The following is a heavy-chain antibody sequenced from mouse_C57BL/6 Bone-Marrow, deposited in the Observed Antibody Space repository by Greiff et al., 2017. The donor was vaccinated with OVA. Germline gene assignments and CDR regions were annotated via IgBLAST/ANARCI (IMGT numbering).Heavy chain of an antibody. Sequence: DVQLVESVAELVRPGASVKLSCTASGFNIKNTYMHWVKQRPEQGLEWIGRIDPANGNTKYAPKFQGKATITADTSSNTAYLQLSSLTSEDTAIYYCAFPYYYGSSYKYYAMDYWGQGTSVTVSS. J-gene: IGHJ4*01. D-gene: IGHD1-1*01. CDR2: IDPANGNT. V-gene: IGHV14-3*01. CDR1: GFNIKNTY. CDR3: AFPYYYGSSYKYYAMDY.